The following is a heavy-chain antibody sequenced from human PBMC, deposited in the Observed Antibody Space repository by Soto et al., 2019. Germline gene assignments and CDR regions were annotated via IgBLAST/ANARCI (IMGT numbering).Heavy chain of an antibody. CDR3: ARVVDTAMVTIDY. J-gene: IGHJ4*02. Sequence: QVQLQQWGAGLLKPSETLSLTCAVYGGSFSGYYWSWIRQPPGKGLEWIGEINHSGSTNYNPSLKSRVTISVDTSKNQFSLKLSSVTAADTAVYYCARVVDTAMVTIDYWGQGTLVTVSS. CDR1: GGSFSGYY. V-gene: IGHV4-34*01. D-gene: IGHD5-18*01. CDR2: INHSGST.